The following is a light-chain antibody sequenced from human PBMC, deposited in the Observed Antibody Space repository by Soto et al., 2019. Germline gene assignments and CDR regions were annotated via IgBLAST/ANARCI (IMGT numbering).Light chain of an antibody. CDR3: QQYGASPPYT. CDR1: RSLASSY. Sequence: EIVLTQSPGTLSLSPGERATLSCRASRSLASSYLAWYQHKPGQAPRLLIYAASIRATGVPDRFSGSGSGTDFTLTISRLEPEDSAVYYCQQYGASPPYTFGQGTKVDIK. CDR2: AAS. J-gene: IGKJ2*01. V-gene: IGKV3-20*01.